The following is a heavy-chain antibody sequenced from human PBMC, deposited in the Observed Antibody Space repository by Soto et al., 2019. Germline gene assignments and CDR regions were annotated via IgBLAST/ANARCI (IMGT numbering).Heavy chain of an antibody. D-gene: IGHD2-2*01. Sequence: QVQLQETGPGLVKPSQTLSLTCTVSGGSISSGGYYWSWIRQHPGKGLEWIGYIYYSGNTYYNPSLKSRVTISVEASKNQFSLKLSAVTAADTAVYYCARVVRYCSSTSCQNWFDPWGQGTLVTVSS. CDR3: ARVVRYCSSTSCQNWFDP. V-gene: IGHV4-31*03. CDR1: GGSISSGGYY. J-gene: IGHJ5*02. CDR2: IYYSGNT.